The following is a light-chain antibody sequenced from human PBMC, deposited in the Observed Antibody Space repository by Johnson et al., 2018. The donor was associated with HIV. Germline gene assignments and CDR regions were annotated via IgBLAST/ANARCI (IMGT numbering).Light chain of an antibody. CDR3: GTWDSSLGAF. Sequence: QAVLTQPPSVSAAPGQKVTISCSGSSSNIGNNYVSWYQQLPGTAPKLLIYENNKRPSGIPDRFSGSKSGTSATLGITVLQTGDEADYYCGTWDSSLGAFFGTGTKVTVL. V-gene: IGLV1-51*02. J-gene: IGLJ1*01. CDR2: ENN. CDR1: SSNIGNNY.